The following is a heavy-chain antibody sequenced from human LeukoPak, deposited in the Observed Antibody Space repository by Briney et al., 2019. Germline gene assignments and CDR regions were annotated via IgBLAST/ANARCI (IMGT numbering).Heavy chain of an antibody. V-gene: IGHV3-74*01. CDR1: GFTFSLYW. J-gene: IGHJ4*02. D-gene: IGHD2-21*02. CDR2: INSDGSSI. Sequence: GGSLRLSCAASGFTFSLYWMHWVRQAPGKGLVWVSRINSDGSSIRYADSVKGRFTISRDGAKKTVYLQMNSLRVEDTAVYYCARGGCTDGNCYSGGYWGQGTLVTVSS. CDR3: ARGGCTDGNCYSGGY.